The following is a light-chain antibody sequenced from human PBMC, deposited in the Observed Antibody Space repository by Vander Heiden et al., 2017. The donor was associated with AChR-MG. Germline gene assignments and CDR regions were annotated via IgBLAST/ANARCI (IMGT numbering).Light chain of an antibody. J-gene: IGLJ2*01. CDR2: DVS. Sequence: SALTQPASVSGSPGQSITISCTGTSSDVGGYNYVSWYQQHPGKAPKLMIYDVSNRPSGVSNRFSGSKSGNTAFLTISGLQAEDEADYYCSSYTSSSTVVFGGGTKLTVL. CDR3: SSYTSSSTVV. V-gene: IGLV2-14*03. CDR1: SSDVGGYNY.